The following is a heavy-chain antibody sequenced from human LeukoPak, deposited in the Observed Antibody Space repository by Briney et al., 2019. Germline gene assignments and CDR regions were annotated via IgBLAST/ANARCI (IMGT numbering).Heavy chain of an antibody. V-gene: IGHV3-7*01. CDR2: IKQDGTEK. CDR1: GFTFSSYW. CDR3: ARDRRAAAGPGVGY. Sequence: GGSLRLFCAASGFTFSSYWMSWVRQAPGKGLECVANIKQDGTEKYFVDSVKGRFTISRDNAKNSLYVQMNSLRAEDTAVYYCARDRRAAAGPGVGYWGQGTLVTVSS. J-gene: IGHJ4*02. D-gene: IGHD6-13*01.